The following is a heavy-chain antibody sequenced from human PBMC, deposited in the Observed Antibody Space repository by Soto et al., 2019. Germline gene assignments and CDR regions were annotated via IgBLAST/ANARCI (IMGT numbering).Heavy chain of an antibody. D-gene: IGHD2-15*01. CDR1: GGSINSNNYY. Sequence: ETLSLTCTVSGGSINSNNYYWAWIRQPPGKGLAWIASIYYDGSTYYNPSLKSRVSISVDTSKNHFSLKLSSATAADTAVYYCAKVVVAATRHTDFDSWGQGTLVTVSS. CDR3: AKVVVAATRHTDFDS. J-gene: IGHJ4*02. CDR2: IYYDGST. V-gene: IGHV4-39*02.